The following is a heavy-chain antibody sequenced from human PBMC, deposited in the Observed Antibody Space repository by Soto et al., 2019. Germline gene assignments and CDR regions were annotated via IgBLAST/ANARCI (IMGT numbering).Heavy chain of an antibody. CDR2: IHYSGST. CDR3: ARVRGSGSYAAYYFDS. Sequence: ASETLSLTCTFSCGSISNGGYYWNWVRQHPGKGLEWIGYIHYSGSTWYNPSLESRVTISVDTSKDQFSLKLRSVTAADTAVYYCARVRGSGSYAAYYFDSWGQGTLGTVSS. V-gene: IGHV4-31*03. CDR1: CGSISNGGYY. J-gene: IGHJ4*01. D-gene: IGHD3-10*01.